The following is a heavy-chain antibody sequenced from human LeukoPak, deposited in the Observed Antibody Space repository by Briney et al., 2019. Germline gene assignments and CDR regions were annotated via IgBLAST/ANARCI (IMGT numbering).Heavy chain of an antibody. V-gene: IGHV3-53*01. Sequence: PGGSLRLSCAASGFTVSSNYMSWVRQAPGKGLEWVSVIYSGGSTYYADSVKGRFTISRDNSKNTLYLQMNSLRAEDTAVYYCARENYDSSGYKWDNWFDPWGQGTLVTVSS. CDR3: ARENYDSSGYKWDNWFDP. J-gene: IGHJ5*02. CDR2: IYSGGST. D-gene: IGHD3-22*01. CDR1: GFTVSSNY.